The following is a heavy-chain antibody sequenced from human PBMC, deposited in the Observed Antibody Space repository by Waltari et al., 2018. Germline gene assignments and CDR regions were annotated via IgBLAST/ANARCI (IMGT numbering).Heavy chain of an antibody. V-gene: IGHV3-48*03. CDR3: ARVNAVVGSGPYYYYYGMDV. Sequence: EVQLVESGGGLVQPGGSLRLSCAASGFTFSSYEMNWVRQAPGTGLEWVSYISSSGSTIYYADSVKGRFTISRDNAKNSLYLQMNSLRAEDTAVYYCARVNAVVGSGPYYYYYGMDVWGQGTTVTVSS. CDR2: ISSSGSTI. CDR1: GFTFSSYE. D-gene: IGHD6-19*01. J-gene: IGHJ6*02.